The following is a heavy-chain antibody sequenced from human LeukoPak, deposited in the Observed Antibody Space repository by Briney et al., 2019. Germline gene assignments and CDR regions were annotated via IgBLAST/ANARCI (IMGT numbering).Heavy chain of an antibody. CDR1: GYTFTSCL. CDR2: IHPGDGDR. D-gene: IGHD2-21*02. J-gene: IGHJ4*02. V-gene: IGHV1-46*01. Sequence: GASVKLSCKTSGYTFTSCLIHWIRQAPGQGFEWVAKIHPGDGDRDYAQRFQGRVTMASDSSMTTVYMELTGLTSEDTAVYYCARDLFGAWTWDYWGQGTLITVSS. CDR3: ARDLFGAWTWDY.